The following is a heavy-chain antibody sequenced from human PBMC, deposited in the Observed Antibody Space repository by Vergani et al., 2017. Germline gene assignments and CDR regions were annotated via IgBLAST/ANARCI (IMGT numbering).Heavy chain of an antibody. V-gene: IGHV3-23*01. CDR3: AGTQGTSAYYYCVFDY. CDR1: GFTFSTYA. J-gene: IGHJ4*02. CDR2: ISSDGGST. Sequence: EVQLLESGGGLVQPGGSLRLSCAASGFTFSTYAMTWVRQAPGKGLEWVSTISSDGGSTYYADSVKGRFTISRDNSKNTLSLQMNSLTAEDTAIYYCAGTQGTSAYYYCVFDYWGQGILVTVSS. D-gene: IGHD3-22*01.